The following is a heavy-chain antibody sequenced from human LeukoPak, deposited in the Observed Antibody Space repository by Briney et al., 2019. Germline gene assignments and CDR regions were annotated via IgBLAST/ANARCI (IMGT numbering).Heavy chain of an antibody. J-gene: IGHJ3*02. CDR2: IKQDGSEK. CDR1: GFTFSSYW. CDR3: AREPTITIFGVVITNDAFDI. V-gene: IGHV3-7*01. Sequence: PGGSLRLSCAASGFTFSSYWMSWVRQAPGKGLEWVANIKQDGSEKYYVDSVKGRFTISRDNAKNSPYLQMNSLRAEDTAVYYCAREPTITIFGVVITNDAFDIWGQGTMVTVSS. D-gene: IGHD3-3*01.